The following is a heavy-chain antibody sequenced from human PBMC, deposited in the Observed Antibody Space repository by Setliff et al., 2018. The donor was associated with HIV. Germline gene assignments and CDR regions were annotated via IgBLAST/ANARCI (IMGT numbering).Heavy chain of an antibody. D-gene: IGHD2-15*01. Sequence: ASVKVSCKASGYTFTSYGMNWVRQAPGQGLEWMGWMNPNSGNTGYAQKFQGRVTMTRNTSISTAYMELSSLRSDDTAIYYCAKPFGSDGSRQLDSWGQGTLVTVSS. CDR3: AKPFGSDGSRQLDS. J-gene: IGHJ4*02. CDR1: GYTFTSYG. V-gene: IGHV1-8*02. CDR2: MNPNSGNT.